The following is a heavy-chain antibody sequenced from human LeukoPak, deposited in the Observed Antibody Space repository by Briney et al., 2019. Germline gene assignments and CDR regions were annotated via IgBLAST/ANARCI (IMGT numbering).Heavy chain of an antibody. J-gene: IGHJ6*03. CDR3: AGVLYCSSTSCYAAPYYYYMDV. D-gene: IGHD2-2*01. CDR2: INHSGST. V-gene: IGHV4-34*01. CDR1: GGSFSGYL. Sequence: SETLSLTCAVYGGSFSGYLWSWIRQPPGKGLEWIGDINHSGSTNYNPSLKSRVTISVDTSKNQFSLKLSSVTAADTAVYYCAGVLYCSSTSCYAAPYYYYMDVWGKGTTVTVSS.